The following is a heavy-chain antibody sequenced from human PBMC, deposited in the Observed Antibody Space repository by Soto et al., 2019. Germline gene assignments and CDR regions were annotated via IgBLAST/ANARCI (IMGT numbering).Heavy chain of an antibody. CDR1: GGSISSGGYY. Sequence: SETLSLTCTVSGGSISSGGYYWSWIRQHPGKGLEWIGYIYYSGSTYYNPSLKSRVTISVDTSKNQFSLKLSSVTAADTAVYYWAGPWFGELSEQYGMDVWGQGTTVTVSS. J-gene: IGHJ6*02. V-gene: IGHV4-31*03. CDR2: IYYSGST. D-gene: IGHD3-10*01. CDR3: AGPWFGELSEQYGMDV.